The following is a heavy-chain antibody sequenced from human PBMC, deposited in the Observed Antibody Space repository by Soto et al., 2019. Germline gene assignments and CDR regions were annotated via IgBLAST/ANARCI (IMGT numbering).Heavy chain of an antibody. Sequence: QVQLPESGPGLVTPSGTLTLICAVSVGSISGTNWWRWIRQSPEKGLEWIGEIYHSGNTTYNPSLKSRRSIAVDESNNRCSLTVRSVTAEDTAVYFCATGREAGSEWGQGLLVPVSS. CDR2: IYHSGNT. CDR1: VGSISGTNW. V-gene: IGHV4-4*02. CDR3: ATGREAGSE. J-gene: IGHJ4*02. D-gene: IGHD2-15*01.